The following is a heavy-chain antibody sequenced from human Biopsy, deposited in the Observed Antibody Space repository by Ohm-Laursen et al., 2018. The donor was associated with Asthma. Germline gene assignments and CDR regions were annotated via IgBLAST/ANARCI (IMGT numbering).Heavy chain of an antibody. D-gene: IGHD3-3*01. CDR2: ISYGGKT. CDR1: GGSMTPTSHY. V-gene: IGHV4-39*01. CDR3: ARRITIFGVVQKDHGMDA. J-gene: IGHJ6*02. Sequence: SETLSLTCPVSGGSMTPTSHYWDWIRQAPGKGLEWIGYISYGGKTSYNPSLKNRVTISRDTSKNQLSLRLTSVTAADTAVYFCARRITIFGVVQKDHGMDAWGQGTTVIVSS.